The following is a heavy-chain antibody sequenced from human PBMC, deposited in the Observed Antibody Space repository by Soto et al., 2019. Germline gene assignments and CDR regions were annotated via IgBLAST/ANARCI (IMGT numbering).Heavy chain of an antibody. V-gene: IGHV1-2*04. CDR3: ERDYYDCSASYGFEI. D-gene: IGHD3-16*01. J-gene: IGHJ3*02. CDR2: INPNSGGA. CDR1: GYTFTGYY. Sequence: QVRLVQSGAEVKKPGASVKVSCKASGYTFTGYYIHWVRQAPGQGLEWMGWINPNSGGANIAQKCQGWVTMTKDNSISTTYMELSRLRSNDTAVYFCERDYYDCSASYGFEIWGQGTMVTVAS.